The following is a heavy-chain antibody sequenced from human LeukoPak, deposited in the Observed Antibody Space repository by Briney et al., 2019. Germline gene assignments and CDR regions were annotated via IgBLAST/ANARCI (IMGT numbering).Heavy chain of an antibody. V-gene: IGHV4-34*01. D-gene: IGHD1-14*01. CDR2: INQSGST. Sequence: SETLSLTCAVYGGSFSGYFWSWIRQPPGKGLEWIGEINQSGSTNYNPSLKSRVTISVDTSKNQFSLKLTSVTAADTAVYFCAGGDTAARMGYWGQGTLVTVSS. J-gene: IGHJ4*02. CDR1: GGSFSGYF. CDR3: AGGDTAARMGY.